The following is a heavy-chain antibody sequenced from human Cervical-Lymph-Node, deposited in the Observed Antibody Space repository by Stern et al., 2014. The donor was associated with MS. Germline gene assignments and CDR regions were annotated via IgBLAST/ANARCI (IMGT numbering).Heavy chain of an antibody. V-gene: IGHV5-51*01. CDR3: ARHVQGFDY. J-gene: IGHJ4*02. Sequence: EVQLVQSGAEVKKPGESLQITCKLSGYSFTIYYIALGRMMPGKGLEWMGFIYPYDSDTTYSPSFQGQVTISADKSITAAYLQWSSLRASDTAMYYCARHVQGFDYWGQGTLVTVSS. CDR1: GYSFTIYY. CDR2: IYPYDSDT.